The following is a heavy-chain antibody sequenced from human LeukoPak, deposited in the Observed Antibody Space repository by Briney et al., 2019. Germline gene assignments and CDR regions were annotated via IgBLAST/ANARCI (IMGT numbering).Heavy chain of an antibody. D-gene: IGHD6-19*01. J-gene: IGHJ4*02. V-gene: IGHV3-23*01. Sequence: PGGSLRLSCAASGFTFTYSAMTWVRQAPGKGLEWVSTVSGSGGNTYYADSVQGRFTISRDNSGNTLYLQMNSLRAQDTAVYYCAKSLAVPGSPDSWGQGTLVTVSS. CDR1: GFTFTYSA. CDR2: VSGSGGNT. CDR3: AKSLAVPGSPDS.